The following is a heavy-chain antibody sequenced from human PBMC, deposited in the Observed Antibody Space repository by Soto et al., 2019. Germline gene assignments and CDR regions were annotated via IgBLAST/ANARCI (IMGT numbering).Heavy chain of an antibody. CDR3: ARDGSGYSYFDY. J-gene: IGHJ4*02. CDR1: CASMNNYY. V-gene: IGHV4-59*01. Sequence: PSETLSLTCTVSCASMNNYYWSWIRQPPGKGLEWIGYIYYSGSTNYNPSLKSRVTISVDTSKNQFSLKLSSVTAADTAVYYCARDGSGYSYFDYWGQGTLVTVSS. D-gene: IGHD3-22*01. CDR2: IYYSGST.